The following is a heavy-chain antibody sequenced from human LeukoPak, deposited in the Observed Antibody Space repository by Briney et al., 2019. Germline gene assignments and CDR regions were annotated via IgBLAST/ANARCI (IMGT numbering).Heavy chain of an antibody. V-gene: IGHV3-48*03. J-gene: IGHJ4*02. Sequence: GGSLELSCVGSGFTFSTYEMTWVRRAPGKGLGGVSYISSSGGTIYYADSVKGRFTISRDNAKNSLYLQMNSLRAEDTAVYYCAREGGVNYYDLDYFDYWGQGTLITASS. CDR2: ISSSGGTI. D-gene: IGHD3-22*01. CDR1: GFTFSTYE. CDR3: AREGGVNYYDLDYFDY.